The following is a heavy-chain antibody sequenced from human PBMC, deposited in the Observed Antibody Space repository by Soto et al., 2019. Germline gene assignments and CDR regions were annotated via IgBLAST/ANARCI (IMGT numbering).Heavy chain of an antibody. CDR1: GGTFSSYE. Sequence: ASVKVSCKASGGTFSSYEISWVRQAPGQGLEWMGGIIPIFGTSNYAQNFQGRVTITADKSTSTAYMELSSLRSEDTAVYYCARAXATQTKFAGSYHYDMDVWGQGTTVTVSS. CDR3: ARAXATQTKFAGSYHYDMDV. CDR2: IIPIFGTS. V-gene: IGHV1-69*06. D-gene: IGHD1-1*01. J-gene: IGHJ6*02.